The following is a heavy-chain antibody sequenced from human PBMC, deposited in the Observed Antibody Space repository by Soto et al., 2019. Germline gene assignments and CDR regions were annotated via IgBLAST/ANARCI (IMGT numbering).Heavy chain of an antibody. Sequence: SETLSLTCTVSGGSISSYYWSWIRQPPGKGLEWIGYIYYSGSTNYNPSLKSRVTISVDTSKNQFSLKLSSVTAADTAVYYCAGFTFGGVMDYYYGMDVWGQGTTVTVSS. V-gene: IGHV4-59*08. D-gene: IGHD3-16*01. J-gene: IGHJ6*02. CDR3: AGFTFGGVMDYYYGMDV. CDR2: IYYSGST. CDR1: GGSISSYY.